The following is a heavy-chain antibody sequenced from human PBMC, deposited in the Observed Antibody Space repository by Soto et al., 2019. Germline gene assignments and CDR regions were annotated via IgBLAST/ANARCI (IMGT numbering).Heavy chain of an antibody. CDR1: GGSISSSSYY. J-gene: IGHJ5*02. CDR2: IYYSGST. D-gene: IGHD3-3*02. V-gene: IGHV4-39*01. CDR3: ASPKIAFYNWFDP. Sequence: QLQLQESGPGLVKPSETLSLTCTVSGGSISSSSYYWGWIRQPPGKGLEWIGSIYYSGSTYYNPSLKSRVTLSVDTSKPQFSLKLSSVTAADTAVYYCASPKIAFYNWFDPWGQGTLVTVSS.